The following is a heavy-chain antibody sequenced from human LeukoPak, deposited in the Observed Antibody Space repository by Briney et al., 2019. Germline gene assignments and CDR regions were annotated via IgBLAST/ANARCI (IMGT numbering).Heavy chain of an antibody. CDR3: ARHSGASPHYFDY. CDR2: IFYSGSV. D-gene: IGHD1-26*01. J-gene: IGHJ4*02. V-gene: IGHV4-59*08. CDR1: GGSISPYY. Sequence: SETLTLTCTVSGGSISPYYWSWIRQPPGKELEWIAFIFYSGSVHYNPSLTSRVTISVDTYKNQLSLKLTSVTAADTAVYYCARHSGASPHYFDYWGQGTLVTVSS.